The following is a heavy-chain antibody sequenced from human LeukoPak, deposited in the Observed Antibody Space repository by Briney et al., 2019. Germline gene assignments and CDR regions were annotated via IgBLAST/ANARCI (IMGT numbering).Heavy chain of an antibody. D-gene: IGHD4-17*01. CDR2: IYWNDDK. J-gene: IGHJ3*02. Sequence: SGPTLLKPTQTLTLTCTFSGFSLSTSGVGLGWVRQPPGKTLEWLAFIYWNDDKRYSPSLKSRLTITKDTSKNQVVLTMTNMDPVDTATYYCAHSGTVTTPHYAFDIWGQGTMVTVFS. CDR1: GFSLSTSGVG. CDR3: AHSGTVTTPHYAFDI. V-gene: IGHV2-5*01.